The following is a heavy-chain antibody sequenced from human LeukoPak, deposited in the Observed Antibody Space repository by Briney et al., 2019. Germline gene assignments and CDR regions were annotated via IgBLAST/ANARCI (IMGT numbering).Heavy chain of an antibody. CDR3: ARGDGVPAASDY. J-gene: IGHJ4*02. V-gene: IGHV3-21*01. Sequence: GGSLRLSCAASGFTFSSYGMNWVRQAPGKGLEWVSSISSSSSYIYYADSVKGRFTISRDNAKNSLYLQMNSLRAEDTAVYYCARGDGVPAASDYWGQGTLVTVSS. CDR1: GFTFSSYG. D-gene: IGHD2-2*01. CDR2: ISSSSSYI.